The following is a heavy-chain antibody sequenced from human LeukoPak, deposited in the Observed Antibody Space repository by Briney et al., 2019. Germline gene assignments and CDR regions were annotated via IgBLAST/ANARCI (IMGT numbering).Heavy chain of an antibody. Sequence: SVKVSCKASGGTLSSYAISWVRQAPGQGLEWMGGIIPIFGTANYAQKFQGRVTVTADESTSTAYMELSSLRSEDTAVYYCARNADLPVRGVIMSYWGQGTLVTVSS. D-gene: IGHD3-10*01. CDR1: GGTLSSYA. CDR2: IIPIFGTA. J-gene: IGHJ4*02. CDR3: ARNADLPVRGVIMSY. V-gene: IGHV1-69*13.